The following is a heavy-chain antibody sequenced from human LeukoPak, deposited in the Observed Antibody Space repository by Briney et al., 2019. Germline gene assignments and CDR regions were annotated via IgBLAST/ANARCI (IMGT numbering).Heavy chain of an antibody. CDR1: GGSISSYY. Sequence: SETLSLTCTVSGGSISSYYWSWIRQPPGKRLEWIGYICYSGSTNYNPSLKSRVTISVDTSKNQFSLKLSSVTAADTAVYYCARLTYYYDSSGFDYWGQGTLVTVSS. D-gene: IGHD3-22*01. CDR3: ARLTYYYDSSGFDY. J-gene: IGHJ4*02. CDR2: ICYSGST. V-gene: IGHV4-59*01.